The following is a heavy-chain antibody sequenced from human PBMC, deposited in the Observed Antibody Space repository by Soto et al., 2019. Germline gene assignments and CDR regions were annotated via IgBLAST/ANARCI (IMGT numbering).Heavy chain of an antibody. J-gene: IGHJ4*02. D-gene: IGHD2-2*01. CDR2: IIPIFGTA. Sequence: ASVKVSCKASGGTFSSYAISRVRQAPGQGLEWMGGIIPIFGTANYAQKFQGRVTITADESTSTAYMELSSLRSEDTAVYYCARGGVVVPAAIDSSFDYWGQGTLVTVSS. CDR1: GGTFSSYA. CDR3: ARGGVVVPAAIDSSFDY. V-gene: IGHV1-69*13.